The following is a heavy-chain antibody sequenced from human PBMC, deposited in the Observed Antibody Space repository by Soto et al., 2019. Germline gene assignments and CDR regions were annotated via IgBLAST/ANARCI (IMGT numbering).Heavy chain of an antibody. CDR3: AIDDGSSGWYSWFDP. V-gene: IGHV1-69*12. Sequence: QVQLVQSGAEVKKPGSSVKVSCKASGGTFSSYAISWVRQAPGQGLEWMGGIIHIFGTANYAQKFQGRVTITADESTSTAYRELSSMRSEYTAVYYCAIDDGSSGWYSWFDPGGQVTLFTVSS. CDR2: IIHIFGTA. D-gene: IGHD6-19*01. CDR1: GGTFSSYA. J-gene: IGHJ5*02.